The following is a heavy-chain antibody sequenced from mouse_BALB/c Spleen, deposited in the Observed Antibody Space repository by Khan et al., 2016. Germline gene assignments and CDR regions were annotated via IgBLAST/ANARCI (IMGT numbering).Heavy chain of an antibody. CDR3: ARDENYRCDGLAY. CDR2: IWAGGST. V-gene: IGHV2-9*02. CDR1: GFSLTHYG. Sequence: VQLQESGPGLVVPSQSLSITCTVSGFSLTHYGVHWVRQPPGKGLEWLGIIWAGGSTNYNSALMSRLSVSKDNSKSQVSLKMNSLQTADTAMYYCARDENYRCDGLAYWGQGTLVTVSA. D-gene: IGHD2-14*01. J-gene: IGHJ3*01.